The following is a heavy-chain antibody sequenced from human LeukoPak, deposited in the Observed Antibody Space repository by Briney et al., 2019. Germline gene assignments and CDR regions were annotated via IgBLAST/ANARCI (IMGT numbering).Heavy chain of an antibody. CDR3: ARFQGAHY. CDR2: ISSSTTYI. V-gene: IGHV3-21*01. D-gene: IGHD4/OR15-4a*01. Sequence: GGSLRLSCAASGFTFSDYGMHWVRQAPRMGLEWVSSISSSTTYIYYADSVKGRFTISRDNTKNSLYLQMNSLRAEDTAVYYCARFQGAHYWGQGTLVTVSS. CDR1: GFTFSDYG. J-gene: IGHJ4*02.